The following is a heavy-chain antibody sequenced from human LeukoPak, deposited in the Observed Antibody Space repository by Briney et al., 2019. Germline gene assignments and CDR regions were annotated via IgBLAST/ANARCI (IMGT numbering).Heavy chain of an antibody. CDR3: ASRYYGSGSYSDY. Sequence: PSETLSLTCAVYGGSFSAYYWTWIRQAPGKGLEWIGEINHSGSTNYNPSLKSRVTISVDTSKNQFSLKLSSVTAADTAVYYCASRYYGSGSYSDYWGQGTLVTVSS. CDR2: INHSGST. D-gene: IGHD3-10*01. J-gene: IGHJ4*02. CDR1: GGSFSAYY. V-gene: IGHV4-34*01.